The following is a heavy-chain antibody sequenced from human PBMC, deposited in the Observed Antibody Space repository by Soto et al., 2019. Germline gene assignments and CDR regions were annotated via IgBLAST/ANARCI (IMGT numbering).Heavy chain of an antibody. CDR3: ARDLWVEPELYYYGMDV. Sequence: NPSETLSLTCTVSGDSISSADYYWSWIRQTPGKGLEWIGHIFYSGTTYYNPSLRSRVTISVDTSKNQFSLRLSSVTAADTAVYYCARDLWVEPELYYYGMDVWGQGTTVTVSS. CDR2: IFYSGTT. J-gene: IGHJ6*02. V-gene: IGHV4-30-4*01. D-gene: IGHD1-1*01. CDR1: GDSISSADYY.